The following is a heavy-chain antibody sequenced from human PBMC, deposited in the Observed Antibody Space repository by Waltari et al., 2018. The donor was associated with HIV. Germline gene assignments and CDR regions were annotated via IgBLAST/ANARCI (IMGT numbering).Heavy chain of an antibody. CDR1: GFTFSPFA. Sequence: QVQLVESGGGVVQPGGSQRLSCVASGFTFSPFAFHWVRQAPGKGLEWVALISYGGRNKVYADSVKGRFTISRDNSKNTLYLQMNSLRAEDTAVYYCARDGHFYDSRPLDHWGQGTLVTVSS. J-gene: IGHJ4*02. CDR2: ISYGGRNK. CDR3: ARDGHFYDSRPLDH. V-gene: IGHV3-30*04. D-gene: IGHD3-22*01.